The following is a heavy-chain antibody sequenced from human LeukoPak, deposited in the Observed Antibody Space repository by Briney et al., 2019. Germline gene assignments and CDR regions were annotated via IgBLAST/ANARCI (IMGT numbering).Heavy chain of an antibody. J-gene: IGHJ3*02. Sequence: PGGSLRLSCAASGFTFSSYAMSWVRQAPGKGLEWVSAISGSGGSTYYADSVKGRFTISRDNSKNTLYLQMNSLRAGDTAVYYCAKDTYRSSRRIAFDIWGQGTMVTVSS. CDR2: ISGSGGST. CDR1: GFTFSSYA. D-gene: IGHD6-6*01. V-gene: IGHV3-23*01. CDR3: AKDTYRSSRRIAFDI.